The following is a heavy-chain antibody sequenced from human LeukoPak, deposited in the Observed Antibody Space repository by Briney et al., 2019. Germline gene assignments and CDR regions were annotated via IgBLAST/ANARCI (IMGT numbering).Heavy chain of an antibody. CDR2: ISYDGSNK. CDR3: ARAVGPFDY. J-gene: IGHJ4*02. CDR1: GFTFSSYG. V-gene: IGHV3-30*03. D-gene: IGHD3-16*01. Sequence: GGSLRLSCAASGFTFSSYGMHWVRQAPGKGLEWVAVISYDGSNKYYADSVKGRFTISRDNSKDTLYLQMNSLRVEDTAVYYCARAVGPFDYWGQGTLVTVSS.